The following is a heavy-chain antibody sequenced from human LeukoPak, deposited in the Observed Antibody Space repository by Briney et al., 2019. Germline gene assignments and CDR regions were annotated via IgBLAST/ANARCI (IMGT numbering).Heavy chain of an antibody. Sequence: SETLSLTCAVYGGSFSGYYWSWIRQPPGKGLEWIGEINHSGSTNYNPSLESRVTISVDTSKNQFSLKLSSVTAADTAVYYCARGRRKAFYYYYGMDVWGQGTTVTVSS. CDR2: INHSGST. D-gene: IGHD5-24*01. J-gene: IGHJ6*02. V-gene: IGHV4-34*01. CDR3: ARGRRKAFYYYYGMDV. CDR1: GGSFSGYY.